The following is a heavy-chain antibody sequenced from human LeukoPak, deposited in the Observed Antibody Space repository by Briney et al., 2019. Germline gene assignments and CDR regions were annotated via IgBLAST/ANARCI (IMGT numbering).Heavy chain of an antibody. CDR3: AKDRGGVDY. J-gene: IGHJ4*02. CDR1: GFTFSSYA. Sequence: PGRSLRLSCAASGFTFSSYAMHWVRQGPGKGLEWVSVISWDGGSTSYADSVKGRFTISRDNSKNSLYLQMNSLRSEDSALYYCAKDRGGVDYWGQGTLVTVSS. V-gene: IGHV3-43*01. D-gene: IGHD3-16*01. CDR2: ISWDGGST.